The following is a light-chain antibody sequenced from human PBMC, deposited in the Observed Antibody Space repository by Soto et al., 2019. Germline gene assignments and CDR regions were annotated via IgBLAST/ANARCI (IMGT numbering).Light chain of an antibody. CDR2: GAS. Sequence: EIVLTQSPGTLSLSPGERATLSCRASQNVSSSYLAWNQQKPGQAPRLLIYGASSKATGIPDRFSGSGSGTDFTFTISRLEPEDFAVYYCQQYGSSPQTFGGGTKVDIK. V-gene: IGKV3-20*01. J-gene: IGKJ4*01. CDR3: QQYGSSPQT. CDR1: QNVSSSY.